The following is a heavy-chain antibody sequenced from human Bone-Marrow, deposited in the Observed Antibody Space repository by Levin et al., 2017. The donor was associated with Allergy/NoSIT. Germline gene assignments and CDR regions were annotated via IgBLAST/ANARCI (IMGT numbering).Heavy chain of an antibody. CDR2: IYYSGST. D-gene: IGHD3-3*01. Sequence: SETLSLTCTVSGGSISSYYWSWIRQPPGKGLEWIGYIYYSGSTNYNPSLKSRVTISVDTSKNQFSLKLSSVTAADTAVYYCARDSRDTIFGVVYNWFDPWGQGTLVTVSS. CDR1: GGSISSYY. J-gene: IGHJ5*02. V-gene: IGHV4-59*01. CDR3: ARDSRDTIFGVVYNWFDP.